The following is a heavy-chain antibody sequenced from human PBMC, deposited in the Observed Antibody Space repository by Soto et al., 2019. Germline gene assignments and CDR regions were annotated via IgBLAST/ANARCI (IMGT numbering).Heavy chain of an antibody. Sequence: GGSLRLSCAASGFTFSSYAMSWVRQAPGKGLEWVSAISGSGGSTYYADSVKGRFTISRDNSKNTLYLQMNSLRAEDTAVYYCAKEAQTIRGAPYYFDYWGQGTLVTVSS. CDR3: AKEAQTIRGAPYYFDY. J-gene: IGHJ4*02. CDR2: ISGSGGST. D-gene: IGHD3-10*01. V-gene: IGHV3-23*01. CDR1: GFTFSSYA.